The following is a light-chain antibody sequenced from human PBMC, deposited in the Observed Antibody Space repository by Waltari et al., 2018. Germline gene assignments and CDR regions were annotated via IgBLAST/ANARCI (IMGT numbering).Light chain of an antibody. CDR1: QTIYQY. V-gene: IGKV1-39*01. CDR2: TAS. J-gene: IGKJ4*01. Sequence: QMTQSPSSLSASLGDRVTITCRASQTIYQYLNWYQQKQGQVPTLLMYTASNLQSGVPPRFSGSGFGTDFTLTISSLQPEDVATYYCQQTSMTPLTFGGGTKLEIK. CDR3: QQTSMTPLT.